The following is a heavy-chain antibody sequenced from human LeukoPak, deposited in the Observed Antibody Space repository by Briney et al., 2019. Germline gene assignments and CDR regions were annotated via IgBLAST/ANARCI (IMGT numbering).Heavy chain of an antibody. CDR2: IYDRGST. Sequence: PSETLSLTCTVSGASINSSNFYWGWIRQPPGKGLEWIANIYDRGSTYYNPSLKSRVTISVDTSKTQLTLKLTSVTAADTAVYYCARSPSGYRFDSWGQGTLVTVSS. CDR3: ARSPSGYRFDS. V-gene: IGHV4-39*06. D-gene: IGHD3-22*01. J-gene: IGHJ4*02. CDR1: GASINSSNFY.